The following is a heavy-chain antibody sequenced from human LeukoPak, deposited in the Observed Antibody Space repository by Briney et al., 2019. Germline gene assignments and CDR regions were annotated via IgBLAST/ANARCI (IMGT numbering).Heavy chain of an antibody. D-gene: IGHD6-19*01. V-gene: IGHV1-2*02. J-gene: IGHJ4*02. Sequence: ASVKVSCKASGHTFTGYYLHWVRQAPGQGLEWMGCINPNSGGTNYAQKFQGRVTVTRDTSISTAYMELSRLKSDDTAVYYCARVSVAGTPDRDYFDYWGQGTLVTVSS. CDR2: INPNSGGT. CDR1: GHTFTGYY. CDR3: ARVSVAGTPDRDYFDY.